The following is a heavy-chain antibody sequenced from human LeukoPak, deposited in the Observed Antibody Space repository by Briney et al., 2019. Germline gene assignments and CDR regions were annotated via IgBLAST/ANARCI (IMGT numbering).Heavy chain of an antibody. CDR3: ARGKGYSYGRDFDY. D-gene: IGHD5-18*01. J-gene: IGHJ4*02. V-gene: IGHV4-34*01. CDR2: INHSGST. Sequence: SETLSLTCAVYGGSFRGYYWSWIRQPPGKGLEWIGEINHSGSTNYNPSLKSRVTISVDTSKNQFSLKLSSVTAADTAVYYCARGKGYSYGRDFDYWGQGTLVTVSS. CDR1: GGSFRGYY.